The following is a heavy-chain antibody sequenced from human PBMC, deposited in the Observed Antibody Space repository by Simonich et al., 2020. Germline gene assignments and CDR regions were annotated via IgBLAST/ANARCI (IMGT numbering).Heavy chain of an antibody. J-gene: IGHJ1*01. CDR1: GFTFDDYA. CDR2: ISWKSGSI. CDR3: AKDVAAAGTEYFQH. D-gene: IGHD6-13*01. Sequence: EVQLVESGGGLVQPGRSLRLSCAASGFTFDDYAMHWVRQAPGKGWGGVSCISWKSGSIGSADSVKARFTISRDNAKNSLYLQMNSLRAEDTALYYCAKDVAAAGTEYFQHWGQGTLVTVSS. V-gene: IGHV3-9*01.